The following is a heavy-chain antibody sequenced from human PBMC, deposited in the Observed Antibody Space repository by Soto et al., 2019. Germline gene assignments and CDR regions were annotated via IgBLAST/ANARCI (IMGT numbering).Heavy chain of an antibody. CDR1: GFTFSSYG. J-gene: IGHJ5*02. D-gene: IGHD5-12*01. CDR3: ASSPWLRYSGYDRMINLFDP. V-gene: IGHV3-30*03. CDR2: ISYDGSNK. Sequence: GGSLKLSCAASGFTFSSYGMHWVRQAPGKGLEWVAVISYDGSNKYYADSVKGRFTISRDNSKNTLYLQMNSLRAEDTAVYYCASSPWLRYSGYDRMINLFDPWGQGTLVTVSS.